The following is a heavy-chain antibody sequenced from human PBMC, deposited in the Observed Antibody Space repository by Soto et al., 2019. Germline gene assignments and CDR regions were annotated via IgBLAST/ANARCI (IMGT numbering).Heavy chain of an antibody. D-gene: IGHD6-13*01. CDR1: GGTFSSYA. Sequence: SSVKVSCKASGGTFSSYAISWVRQAPGQWLEWMGGIIPIFGTANYAQKFQGRVTITADESTSTAYMELSSLRSEDTAVYYCAYSTSRSSWYGYYYGMDVWGQGTTVTVSS. CDR3: AYSTSRSSWYGYYYGMDV. V-gene: IGHV1-69*13. J-gene: IGHJ6*02. CDR2: IIPIFGTA.